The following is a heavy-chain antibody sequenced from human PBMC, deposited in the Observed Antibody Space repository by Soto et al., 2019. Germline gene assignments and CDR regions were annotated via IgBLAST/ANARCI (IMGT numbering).Heavy chain of an antibody. CDR2: INPNSGGT. D-gene: IGHD6-19*01. CDR3: AREQQWLVPGMDV. Sequence: AAVKVSCKASGYTFTGYYMHWVRQAPGQGLEWMGWINPNSGGTNYAQKFQGRVTMTRDTSISTAYMELSRLRSDDTAVYYCAREQQWLVPGMDVWGQGTTVTVSS. CDR1: GYTFTGYY. J-gene: IGHJ6*02. V-gene: IGHV1-2*02.